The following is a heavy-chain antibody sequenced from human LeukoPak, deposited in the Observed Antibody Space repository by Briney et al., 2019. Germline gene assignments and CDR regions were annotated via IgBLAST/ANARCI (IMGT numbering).Heavy chain of an antibody. Sequence: ASVTVSCKVSGYTLTELSMHWVRQAPGKGLEWMGGFDPEAGETIYAQKFQGRLTMTEETSTDTAYMELNSLRSDDTAVYYCATDMVGYCNGEGCYSEAYWGQGILVTVSS. J-gene: IGHJ4*02. D-gene: IGHD2-15*01. V-gene: IGHV1-24*01. CDR2: FDPEAGET. CDR3: ATDMVGYCNGEGCYSEAY. CDR1: GYTLTELS.